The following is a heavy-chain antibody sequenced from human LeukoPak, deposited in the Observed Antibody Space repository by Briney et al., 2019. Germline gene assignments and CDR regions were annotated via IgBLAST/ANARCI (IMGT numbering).Heavy chain of an antibody. D-gene: IGHD3-16*01. CDR1: GFIFDDYA. J-gene: IGHJ4*02. V-gene: IGHV3-43*02. CDR2: ISGDGGST. CDR3: TRSVMTTKDYFDY. Sequence: PGGSLRLSCAASGFIFDDYAMHWVRQAPGKGLEWVSFISGDGGSTSYADSVKGRFTISRDNAKNSLYLQMNSLRAEDTAVYYCTRSVMTTKDYFDYWGQGTLVTVSS.